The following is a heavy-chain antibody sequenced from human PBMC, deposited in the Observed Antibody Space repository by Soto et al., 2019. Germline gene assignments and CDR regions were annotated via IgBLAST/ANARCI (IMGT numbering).Heavy chain of an antibody. D-gene: IGHD3-22*01. V-gene: IGHV4-59*01. Sequence: SETLSLTCTVSGGSISSYYWSWIRQPPGKGLEWIGYIYYSGSTNYNPSLKSRVTISVDTSKNQFSLKLSSVTAADTAVYYCARVYYDSSGYYLSPRYYFDYWGQGTLVTVS. CDR2: IYYSGST. CDR3: ARVYYDSSGYYLSPRYYFDY. J-gene: IGHJ4*02. CDR1: GGSISSYY.